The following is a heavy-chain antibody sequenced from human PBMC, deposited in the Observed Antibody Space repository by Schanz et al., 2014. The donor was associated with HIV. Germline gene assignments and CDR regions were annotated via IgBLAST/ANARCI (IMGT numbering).Heavy chain of an antibody. Sequence: VQLLESGGGLVQPGGSLRLSCAASGFTFSRYWMTWVRQAPGKGLEWVAVISHNGNNDYYAESVKGRVTISRDNSKNTLYLQMNNLKTEDTAVYYCAKAGLFFGQLWLGFFDYWGQGAQVTVSS. V-gene: IGHV3-30*18. D-gene: IGHD5-18*01. J-gene: IGHJ4*02. CDR2: ISHNGNND. CDR1: GFTFSRYW. CDR3: AKAGLFFGQLWLGFFDY.